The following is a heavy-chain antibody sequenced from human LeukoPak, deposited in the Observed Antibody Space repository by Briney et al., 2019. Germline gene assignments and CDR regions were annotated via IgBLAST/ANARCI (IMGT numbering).Heavy chain of an antibody. D-gene: IGHD6-13*01. J-gene: IGHJ4*02. CDR2: MRQDGGEK. Sequence: GGSLRLSCAVSGFTFSDYWMNWVRPAPGKGLGWVASMRQDGGEKSYVDSVKGRLTISRDNTKHSLYLQMSSLRAEDTGVYYCARDGTAAGLYFDLWGQGTLVTVAS. V-gene: IGHV3-7*01. CDR3: ARDGTAAGLYFDL. CDR1: GFTFSDYW.